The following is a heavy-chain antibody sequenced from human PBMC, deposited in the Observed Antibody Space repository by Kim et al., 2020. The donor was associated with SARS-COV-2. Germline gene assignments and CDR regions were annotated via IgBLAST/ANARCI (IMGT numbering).Heavy chain of an antibody. CDR3: ARGCPCGWYYYY. V-gene: IGHV3-33*01. D-gene: IGHD6-19*01. J-gene: IGHJ6*01. Sequence: GGSLRLSCAASGFSLGDYGIHWVRQVPGRGLEWVALIWYDGSKKYYADSVKGRFTISRDNSENTLYLQMNSLRGEDTAVYYCARGCPCGWYYYY. CDR1: GFSLGDYG. CDR2: IWYDGSKK.